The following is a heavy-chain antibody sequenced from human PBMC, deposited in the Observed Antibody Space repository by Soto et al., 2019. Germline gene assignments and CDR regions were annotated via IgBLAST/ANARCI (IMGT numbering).Heavy chain of an antibody. CDR2: ISSSGSTI. CDR1: GFTFSSYE. J-gene: IGHJ4*02. V-gene: IGHV3-48*03. CDR3: AREGADSSGYYGADY. D-gene: IGHD3-22*01. Sequence: VQLVESGGGLVQPGGSLRLSCAASGFTFSSYEMNWVRQAPGKGLEWVSYISSSGSTIYYADSVKGRFTISRDNAKNSLYLQMNSLRAEDTAVYYCAREGADSSGYYGADYWGQGTLVTVSS.